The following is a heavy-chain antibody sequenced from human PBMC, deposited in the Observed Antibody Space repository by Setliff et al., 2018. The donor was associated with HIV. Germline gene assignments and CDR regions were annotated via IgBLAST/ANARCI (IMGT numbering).Heavy chain of an antibody. CDR1: GFTFRHYS. J-gene: IGHJ4*02. D-gene: IGHD3-10*01. CDR3: VRISYNNWAIDY. V-gene: IGHV3-21*04. CDR2: ITNNSDT. Sequence: PGGSLRLSCAASGFTFRHYSMNWVRQAPGKGLEWFSSITNNSDTLYAASVKGRFLISRDNAKNSLYLQMNSLRAEDTAVYYCVRISYNNWAIDYWGQGNLVTVSS.